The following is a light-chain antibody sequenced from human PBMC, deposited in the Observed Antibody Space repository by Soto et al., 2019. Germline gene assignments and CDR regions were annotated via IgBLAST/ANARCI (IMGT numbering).Light chain of an antibody. CDR2: DAS. CDR1: QSISSW. CDR3: QQYNSYSPA. V-gene: IGKV1-5*01. Sequence: DIQMTQSPSTLSASVGDRITITCRASQSISSWLAWYQQKPGKAPKLLSYDASSLESGVPSRVSGSGSGTEFTLTISSLQPDDFATYYCQQYNSYSPAFGQGTKVEIK. J-gene: IGKJ1*01.